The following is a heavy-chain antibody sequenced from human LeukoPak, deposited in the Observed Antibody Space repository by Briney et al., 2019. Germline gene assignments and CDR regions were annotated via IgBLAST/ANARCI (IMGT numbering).Heavy chain of an antibody. V-gene: IGHV4-61*02. Sequence: SETLSLTCTVSGGSISSGSYYWSWIRQPAGKGLEWIGRIYTSGSTNYNPSHKSRVTISVDTSKNQFSLKLSSVTAADTAVYYCASDKDPTAAGSNFDYWGQGTLVTVSS. CDR3: ASDKDPTAAGSNFDY. D-gene: IGHD6-13*01. CDR1: GGSISSGSYY. J-gene: IGHJ4*02. CDR2: IYTSGST.